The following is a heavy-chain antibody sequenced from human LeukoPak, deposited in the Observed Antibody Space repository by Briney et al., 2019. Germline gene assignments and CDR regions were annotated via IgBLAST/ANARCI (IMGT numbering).Heavy chain of an antibody. CDR2: INHSGST. J-gene: IGHJ5*02. Sequence: SETLSLTCAVYGGSFSGYYWSWIRQPPGKGLEWIGEINHSGSTNYNPTLKSRVTISVDTSKNQFSLKLSSVTAADTAVYYCARDLRGTITHNWFDPWGQGTLVTVSS. CDR1: GGSFSGYY. D-gene: IGHD3-3*01. V-gene: IGHV4-34*01. CDR3: ARDLRGTITHNWFDP.